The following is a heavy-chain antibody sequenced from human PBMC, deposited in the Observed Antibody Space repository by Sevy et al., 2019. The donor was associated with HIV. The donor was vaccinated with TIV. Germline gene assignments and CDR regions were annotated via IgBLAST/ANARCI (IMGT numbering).Heavy chain of an antibody. CDR1: GYTFTGYY. Sequence: ASVKVSCKASGYTFTGYYMHWVRQAPGQGLEWMGWINPNSGGTNYAQKFQGRVTMTRETSISTAYMELSRLRSDDTAVYYCAREGYSSSWSGAFDIWGQGTMVTVSS. V-gene: IGHV1-2*02. J-gene: IGHJ3*02. CDR2: INPNSGGT. CDR3: AREGYSSSWSGAFDI. D-gene: IGHD6-13*01.